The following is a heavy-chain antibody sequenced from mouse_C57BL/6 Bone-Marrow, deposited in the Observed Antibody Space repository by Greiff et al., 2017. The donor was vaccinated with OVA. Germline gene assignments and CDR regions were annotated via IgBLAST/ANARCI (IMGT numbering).Heavy chain of an antibody. CDR3: ARDGYYVDY. J-gene: IGHJ2*01. D-gene: IGHD2-3*01. Sequence: EVQLQQSGAELVKPGASVKLSCTASGFNIKDYYMHWVKQRTEQGLEWIGRIDPEDGETKYAPKFQCKATTTAYTSSNTAYLQLSSLTSEDTAVYYCARDGYYVDYWGQGTTLTVSS. CDR2: IDPEDGET. CDR1: GFNIKDYY. V-gene: IGHV14-2*01.